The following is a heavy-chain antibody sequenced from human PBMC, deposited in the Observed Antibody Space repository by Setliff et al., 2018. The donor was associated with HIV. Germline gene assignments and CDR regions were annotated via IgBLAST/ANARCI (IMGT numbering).Heavy chain of an antibody. D-gene: IGHD2-2*01. CDR1: GFSLSTSGVG. CDR3: AHSYCSSTSCYPHYYYYMDV. J-gene: IGHJ6*03. CDR2: IYWDDDK. Sequence: SGPTLVNPTQTLTLTCTFSGFSLSTSGVGVGWIRQPPGKALEWLALIYWDDDKRYSPSLESRLTITKDTSNNQVVLTMTNMDPVDTATYYCAHSYCSSTSCYPHYYYYMDVWGKGTTVTVSS. V-gene: IGHV2-5*02.